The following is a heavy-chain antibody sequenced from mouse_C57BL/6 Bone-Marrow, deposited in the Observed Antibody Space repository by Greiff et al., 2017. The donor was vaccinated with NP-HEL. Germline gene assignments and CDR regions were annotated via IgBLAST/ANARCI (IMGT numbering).Heavy chain of an antibody. J-gene: IGHJ2*01. CDR1: GYTFTSYL. CDR3: ARYYYGSSSFDY. V-gene: IGHV1-72*01. CDR2: IDPNSGGT. D-gene: IGHD1-1*01. Sequence: QVQLKQPGAELVKPGASVKLSCKASGYTFTSYLMHWVKQRPGRGLEWIGRIDPNSGGTKYNEKFKSKSTLTVDKPSSTAYMQRNSLTSEDSAVYYCARYYYGSSSFDYWGQGTTLTVSS.